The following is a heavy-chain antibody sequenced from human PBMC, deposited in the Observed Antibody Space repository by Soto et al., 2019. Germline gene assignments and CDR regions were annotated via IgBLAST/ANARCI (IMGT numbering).Heavy chain of an antibody. J-gene: IGHJ4*02. Sequence: PSETLSLTCAVYGGSFSGYYWSWIRQPPGKGLEWLGEINHRGSTIYNPSLKSRVTISVDTSRNQFYLKVKSVTAADTAVYYCARGGSSELWGQGTLVTVSS. V-gene: IGHV4-34*01. D-gene: IGHD6-6*01. CDR2: INHRGST. CDR1: GGSFSGYY. CDR3: ARGGSSEL.